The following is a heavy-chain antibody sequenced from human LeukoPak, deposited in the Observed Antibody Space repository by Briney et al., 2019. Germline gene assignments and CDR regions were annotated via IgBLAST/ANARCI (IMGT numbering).Heavy chain of an antibody. Sequence: SEALSLTCTVSGGSISSYYWSWIRQSPGKGLEWIGYIYYSGSTNYNPSLKSRVTISVDTSKNQFSLKLSSVTAADTAVYYCARDPRGANPNSYYYDSSGTPDYWGQGTLVTVSS. CDR3: ARDPRGANPNSYYYDSSGTPDY. V-gene: IGHV4-59*12. J-gene: IGHJ4*02. D-gene: IGHD3-22*01. CDR1: GGSISSYY. CDR2: IYYSGST.